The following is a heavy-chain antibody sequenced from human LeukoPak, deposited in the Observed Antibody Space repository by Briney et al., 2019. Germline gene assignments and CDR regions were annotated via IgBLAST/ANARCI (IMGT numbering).Heavy chain of an antibody. J-gene: IGHJ5*02. V-gene: IGHV4-34*01. CDR3: ARVTHSGYSSGFDP. CDR1: GGSFSGYY. CDR2: INHSGST. D-gene: IGHD6-19*01. Sequence: PSETLSLTCAVYGGSFSGYYWSWIRQPPGKGLEWIGEINHSGSTNYNPSLKSRVTISVDTSKNQFSLKLSSVTAADTAVYYCARVTHSGYSSGFDPWGQGTLVTVSS.